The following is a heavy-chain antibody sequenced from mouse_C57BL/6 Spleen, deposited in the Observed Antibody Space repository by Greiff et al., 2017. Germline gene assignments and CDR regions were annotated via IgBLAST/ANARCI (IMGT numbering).Heavy chain of an antibody. CDR1: GYTFTDYY. CDR3: ARPDYYGSSYDAMDY. V-gene: IGHV1-77*01. J-gene: IGHJ4*01. Sequence: VQLQQSGAELVKPGASVKISCKASGYTFTDYYINWVKQRPGQGLEWIGKSGPGSGSTYYNEKFKGKATLTADKSSSTAYMQLSSLTSEDSAVYFCARPDYYGSSYDAMDYWGQGTSVTVSS. D-gene: IGHD1-1*01. CDR2: SGPGSGST.